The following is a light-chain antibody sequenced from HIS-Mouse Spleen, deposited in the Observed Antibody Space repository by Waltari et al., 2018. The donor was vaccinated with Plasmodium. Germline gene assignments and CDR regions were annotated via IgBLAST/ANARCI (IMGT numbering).Light chain of an antibody. Sequence: SYELTQPPSVSVSPGQTASITCHGDKLGDNYACWYQQKPGQSPVLVIYQDSKRPSGIPERFSGSNSGNTATLTISGTQAMDEADYYCQAWDSSTHVVFGGGTKLTVL. V-gene: IGLV3-1*01. CDR1: KLGDNY. J-gene: IGLJ2*01. CDR2: QDS. CDR3: QAWDSSTHVV.